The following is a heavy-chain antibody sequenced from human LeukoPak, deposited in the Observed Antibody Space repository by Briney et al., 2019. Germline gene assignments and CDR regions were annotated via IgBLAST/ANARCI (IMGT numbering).Heavy chain of an antibody. CDR2: VSGSGDSK. D-gene: IGHD4-11*01. CDR1: GFTHTNYH. Sequence: GGYLSLYCASSGFTHTNYHMGWLDPGPGTGLEGGSDVSGSGDSKFYADSVKGRSSISRDNPKKSLHLQRSSLIAEGTAVDYCARRSYSIHFFDYWGQGTLVTVSS. CDR3: ARRSYSIHFFDY. V-gene: IGHV3-11*01. J-gene: IGHJ4*01.